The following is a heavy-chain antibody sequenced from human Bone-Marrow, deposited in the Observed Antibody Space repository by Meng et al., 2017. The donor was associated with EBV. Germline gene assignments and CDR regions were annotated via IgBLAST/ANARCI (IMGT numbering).Heavy chain of an antibody. CDR1: GGSIRSSNW. Sequence: QLQASGPRLGKPSGTLSLTCVVAGGSIRSSNWWSWLRQPPGKGLEWIGEIFYGGSTNYNPSLESRVTISVDKSKNQCSLKLSSVTAADTAVYYCAAGFRELVRSRDYWGQGTLVTVSS. D-gene: IGHD3-10*01. J-gene: IGHJ4*02. CDR3: AAGFRELVRSRDY. V-gene: IGHV4-4*02. CDR2: IFYGGST.